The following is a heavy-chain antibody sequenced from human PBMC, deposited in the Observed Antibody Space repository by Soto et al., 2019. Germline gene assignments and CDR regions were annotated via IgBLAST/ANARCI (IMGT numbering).Heavy chain of an antibody. CDR3: ARDKAGRRFGEILGGMDV. V-gene: IGHV1-69*13. Sequence: GASVKVSCKASGGTFSSNAISWVRQAPGQGLEWMGGIIPIFGTANYAQKFQGRVTITADESTSTAYMELSSLRSEDTAVYYCARDKAGRRFGEILGGMDVWGQGTTVTVSS. D-gene: IGHD3-10*01. CDR1: GGTFSSNA. J-gene: IGHJ6*02. CDR2: IIPIFGTA.